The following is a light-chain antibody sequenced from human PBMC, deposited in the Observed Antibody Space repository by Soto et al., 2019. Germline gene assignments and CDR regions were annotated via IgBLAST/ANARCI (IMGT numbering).Light chain of an antibody. CDR1: TSNIGSNT. CDR3: ATWDDILNGVV. J-gene: IGLJ2*01. CDR2: SDN. Sequence: SVLTQPPSASGPSGQRVTISCSGSTSNIGSNTVNWYQQLAGKAPRLLIYSDNQRPSGVPDRFSGSKSGTSASLAISGLQSEDEADYYCATWDDILNGVVFGGGTKLTVL. V-gene: IGLV1-44*01.